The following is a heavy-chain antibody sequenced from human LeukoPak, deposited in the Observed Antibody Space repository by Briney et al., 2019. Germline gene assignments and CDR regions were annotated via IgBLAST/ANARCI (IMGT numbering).Heavy chain of an antibody. CDR3: ARVDSSSSFGFDY. Sequence: SETLPLTCTVSGGSISSYYWSWIRQPPGKGLEWIGYIYYSGSTNYNPSLKSRVTISVDTSKNQFSLKLSSVTAADTAVYYCARVDSSSSFGFDYWGQGTLVTVSS. V-gene: IGHV4-59*01. D-gene: IGHD6-6*01. CDR1: GGSISSYY. CDR2: IYYSGST. J-gene: IGHJ4*02.